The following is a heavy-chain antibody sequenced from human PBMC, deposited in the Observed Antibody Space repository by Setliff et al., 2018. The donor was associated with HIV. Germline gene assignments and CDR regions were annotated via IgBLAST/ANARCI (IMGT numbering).Heavy chain of an antibody. V-gene: IGHV3-7*03. CDR1: GFRFSSSV. CDR3: ARVLLITNAVYGVVSNQFDP. CDR2: INEDGNKK. D-gene: IGHD3-3*01. Sequence: PGGSLRLSCAASGFRFSSSVMTWVRQAPGKGLEWVANINEDGNKKYHAGSVWGRFTISRDNAKNSLYLQMNSLRAEDTAVYYCARVLLITNAVYGVVSNQFDPWGQGTLVTVSS. J-gene: IGHJ5*02.